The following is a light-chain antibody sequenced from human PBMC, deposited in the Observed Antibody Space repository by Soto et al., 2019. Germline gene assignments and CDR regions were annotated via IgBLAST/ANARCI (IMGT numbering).Light chain of an antibody. CDR2: AAS. J-gene: IGKJ5*01. CDR1: QRISSY. V-gene: IGKV1-39*01. Sequence: DIQMTQSPSSLSASVGDRVTITCRASQRISSYLNWYQQKPGKAPKLLIYAASSLKSGVPLRFSGSGSGTDFTLTISSLQPEDFATYFCQQSYSSPITFGQGTRLGIK. CDR3: QQSYSSPIT.